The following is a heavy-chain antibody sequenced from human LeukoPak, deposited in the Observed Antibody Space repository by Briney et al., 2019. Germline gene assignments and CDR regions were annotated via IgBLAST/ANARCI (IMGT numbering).Heavy chain of an antibody. V-gene: IGHV3-11*04. CDR1: GFTFSDYY. Sequence: GGSLRLSCAASGFTFSDYYMSWIRQAPGKGLEWVSYISSSGSTIYYADSVKGRFTISRDNAKNSLYLQMNSLRAEDTAVYYCARDRRTAVTHYFDYWGQGTLVTVSS. CDR2: ISSSGSTI. J-gene: IGHJ4*02. D-gene: IGHD6-13*01. CDR3: ARDRRTAVTHYFDY.